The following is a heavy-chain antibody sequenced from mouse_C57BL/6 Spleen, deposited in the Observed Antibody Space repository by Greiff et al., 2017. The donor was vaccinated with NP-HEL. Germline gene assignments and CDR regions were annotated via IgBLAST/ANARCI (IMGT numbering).Heavy chain of an antibody. CDR1: GYTFTSYW. V-gene: IGHV1-7*01. D-gene: IGHD1-1*01. Sequence: VKVVESGAELAKPGASVKLSCKASGYTFTSYWMHWVKQRPGQGLEWIGYINPSSGYTKYNQKFKDKATLTADKSSSTAYMQLSSLTYEDSAVYYCARGSITTVVAFDYWGQGTTLTVSS. CDR3: ARGSITTVVAFDY. J-gene: IGHJ2*01. CDR2: INPSSGYT.